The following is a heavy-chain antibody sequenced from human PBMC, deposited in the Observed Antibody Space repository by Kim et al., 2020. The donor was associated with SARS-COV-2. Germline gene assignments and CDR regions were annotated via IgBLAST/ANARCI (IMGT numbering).Heavy chain of an antibody. D-gene: IGHD3-3*01. V-gene: IGHV4-61*01. J-gene: IGHJ5*02. CDR2: IYYSGST. Sequence: SETLSLTCTVSGGSVSSGSYYWSWIRQPPGKGLELIGYIYYSGSTNYNPSLKSRVTISVDTSKNQFSLKLSSVTAADTAVYYCARVGYDFWSGYSSWFDP. CDR1: GGSVSSGSYY. CDR3: ARVGYDFWSGYSSWFDP.